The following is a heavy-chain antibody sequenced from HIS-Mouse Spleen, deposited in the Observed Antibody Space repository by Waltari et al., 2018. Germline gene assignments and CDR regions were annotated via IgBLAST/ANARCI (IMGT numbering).Heavy chain of an antibody. CDR2: IDYSGST. Sequence: QLQLQESGPGLVKPSETLSLTCTVSGGSISSSSYYWGWIRQPPGKGLEWIGSIDYSGSTYYNPALKSRVTISVDTSKNQFSLKLSSVTAADTAVYYCARARRIAAAGHDAFDIWGQGTMVTVSS. D-gene: IGHD6-13*01. CDR1: GGSISSSSYY. J-gene: IGHJ3*02. CDR3: ARARRIAAAGHDAFDI. V-gene: IGHV4-39*07.